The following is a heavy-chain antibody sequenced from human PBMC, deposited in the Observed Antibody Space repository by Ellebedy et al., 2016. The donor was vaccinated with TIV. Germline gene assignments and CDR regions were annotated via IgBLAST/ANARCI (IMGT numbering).Heavy chain of an antibody. Sequence: GESLKISCAASGFNFDSYALHLVRQAPGKGLEWVSLISYHGSDKYYADSVKGRFTISRDNSKNTLDLQMNNLRTEDTAVYYCARDPDAFGDQYFDLWGQGTLVTVSS. J-gene: IGHJ5*01. V-gene: IGHV3-30*04. D-gene: IGHD3-10*01. CDR1: GFNFDSYA. CDR3: ARDPDAFGDQYFDL. CDR2: ISYHGSDK.